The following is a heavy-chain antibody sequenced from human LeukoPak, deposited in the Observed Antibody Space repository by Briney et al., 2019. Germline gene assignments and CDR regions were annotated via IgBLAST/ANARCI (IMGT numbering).Heavy chain of an antibody. CDR1: GGTFSSYA. CDR2: IIPILGIA. V-gene: IGHV1-69*04. Sequence: SVKVSCKASGGTFSSYAISWVRQAPGQGLEWMGRIIPILGIANYAQKFQGRVTITADKSTSTAYMELSSLRSEDTAVYYCARVVRERYFDYWGQGTLVTVSS. J-gene: IGHJ4*02. CDR3: ARVVRERYFDY. D-gene: IGHD3-10*01.